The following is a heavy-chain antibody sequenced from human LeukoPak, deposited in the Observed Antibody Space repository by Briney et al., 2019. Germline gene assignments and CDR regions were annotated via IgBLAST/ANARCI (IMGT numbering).Heavy chain of an antibody. CDR2: IVPNSGGT. CDR1: GYTFTDYY. CDR3: ATLGATSFDY. V-gene: IGHV1-2*02. D-gene: IGHD1-26*01. J-gene: IGHJ4*02. Sequence: ASVKVSCKTSGYTFTDYYIHWVRQAPGQGLEWMGWIVPNSGGTNYAQKFQGRITMTRDTSISTAYMELNRLRYDDTVVYYCATLGATSFDYWGQGTLATVSS.